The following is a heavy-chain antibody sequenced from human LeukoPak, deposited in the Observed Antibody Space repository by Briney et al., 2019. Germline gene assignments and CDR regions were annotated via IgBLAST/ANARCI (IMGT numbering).Heavy chain of an antibody. Sequence: GASVKVSCKASGYTFTSYYMHWVRQAPGQGLEWMGIINPSGGSTSYAQKFQGRVTMTRDTSTSTVYMELSSLRSEDTAVYYCARVTRLGCSSTSCYRGDYYYGMDVWGQGTTVTVSS. CDR2: INPSGGST. CDR3: ARVTRLGCSSTSCYRGDYYYGMDV. CDR1: GYTFTSYY. D-gene: IGHD2-2*01. J-gene: IGHJ6*02. V-gene: IGHV1-46*01.